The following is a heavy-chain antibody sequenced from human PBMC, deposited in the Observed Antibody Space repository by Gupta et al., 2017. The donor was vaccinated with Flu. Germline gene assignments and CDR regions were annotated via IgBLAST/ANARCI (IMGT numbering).Heavy chain of an antibody. Sequence: SSDWMSWVRQAPGKGLEGVANIKQDASEKYYGDSVKGRFSISRDNAKNSHYLQMNNLRAEDTAVYYCARDSGRFYIDYWGQGTLVTVSS. D-gene: IGHD1-26*01. CDR3: ARDSGRFYIDY. CDR1: SSDW. CDR2: IKQDASEK. J-gene: IGHJ4*02. V-gene: IGHV3-7*01.